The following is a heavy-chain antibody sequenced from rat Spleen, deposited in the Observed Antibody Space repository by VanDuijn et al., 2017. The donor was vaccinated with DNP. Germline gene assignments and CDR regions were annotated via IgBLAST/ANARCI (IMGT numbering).Heavy chain of an antibody. Sequence: EVKLVESGGGLVQPGRSLKLSCAASGFNFNDYWMGWVRQAPGKGLEWIGKINKDSSTINYTPSLKEKFTISRDNAQNSLYLQMSTLGSEDTALYYCARMGNYGWFAYWGQGTLVTVSS. D-gene: IGHD1-1*01. CDR1: GFNFNDYW. CDR2: INKDSSTI. CDR3: ARMGNYGWFAY. J-gene: IGHJ3*01. V-gene: IGHV4-2*01.